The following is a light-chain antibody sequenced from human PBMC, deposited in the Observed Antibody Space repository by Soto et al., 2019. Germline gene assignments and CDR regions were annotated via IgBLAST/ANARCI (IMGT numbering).Light chain of an antibody. V-gene: IGLV2-23*01. CDR1: SSDVGSGSHNL. CDR2: EGT. Sequence: QSALTQPASVSGSPGQSITISCTGTSSDVGSGSHNLVSWYQQRPGKAPKVMIYEGTKRPSGVSNRFSGAKSGNTASLTISGRQAEYEAAYYCCSYAGSFTYVFGTGTKLTVL. J-gene: IGLJ1*01. CDR3: CSYAGSFTYV.